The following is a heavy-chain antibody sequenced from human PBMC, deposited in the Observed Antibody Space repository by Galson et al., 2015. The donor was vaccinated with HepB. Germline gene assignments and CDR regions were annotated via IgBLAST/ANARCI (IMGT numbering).Heavy chain of an antibody. CDR3: AKFYGADLLWFGELWD. CDR1: GFTFSSYD. J-gene: IGHJ4*02. D-gene: IGHD3-10*01. CDR2: ISGSGGNT. V-gene: IGHV3-23*01. Sequence: SLRLSCAASGFTFSSYDMSWVRQAPGKGLEWVSTISGSGGNTYYADSVKGRFTISRDNSKNTLYLQMNSLRDEDTAVYYCAKFYGADLLWFGELWDWGQGTLVTVSS.